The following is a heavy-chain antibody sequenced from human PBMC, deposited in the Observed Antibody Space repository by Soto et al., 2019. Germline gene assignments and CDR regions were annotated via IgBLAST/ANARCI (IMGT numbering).Heavy chain of an antibody. J-gene: IGHJ4*02. CDR1: GYTFTSYA. CDR2: INAGNGNT. D-gene: IGHD2-15*01. Sequence: QVQLVQSGAEVKKPGASVKVSCKASGYTFTSYAMHWVRQAPGQRLEWMGWINAGNGNTKYSQKFQGRVTITRDTSASTAYMELSSLRSEDTAVYYCARLATSRYCSGVSCYEVDYWGQGTLVTVSS. CDR3: ARLATSRYCSGVSCYEVDY. V-gene: IGHV1-3*01.